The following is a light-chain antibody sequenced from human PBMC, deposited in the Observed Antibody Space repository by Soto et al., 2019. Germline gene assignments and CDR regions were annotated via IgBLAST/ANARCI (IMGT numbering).Light chain of an antibody. V-gene: IGLV2-11*01. Sequence: QSVLTQPRSVSGSPGQSVTISCTGTSSDVGGYNYVSWYQQHPGNAPKLMIYDVSKRPSGVLDRFSGSKSGNTASLTISGLQAEDEADYYCCSYAGSYTNGFGTGTKVTVL. CDR3: CSYAGSYTNG. J-gene: IGLJ1*01. CDR2: DVS. CDR1: SSDVGGYNY.